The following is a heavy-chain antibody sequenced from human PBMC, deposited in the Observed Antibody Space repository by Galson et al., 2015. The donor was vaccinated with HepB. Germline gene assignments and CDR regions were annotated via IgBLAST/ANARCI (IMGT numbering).Heavy chain of an antibody. CDR3: AKVAHSTILMSGGWFDP. CDR2: ISNDGRNT. J-gene: IGHJ5*02. CDR1: GFSFSVSG. V-gene: IGHV3-30*18. D-gene: IGHD3-10*02. Sequence: SLSLSCAASGFSFSVSGLHWVRQAPGKGLEWVAAISNDGRNTDFADSVKGRFAISRDNSTNTFYLQLNSLRPEDTAVYFCAKVAHSTILMSGGWFDPWGQGTVVTGSS.